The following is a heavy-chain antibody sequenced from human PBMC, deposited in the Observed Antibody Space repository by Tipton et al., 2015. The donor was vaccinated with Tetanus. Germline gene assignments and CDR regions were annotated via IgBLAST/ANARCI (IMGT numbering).Heavy chain of an antibody. CDR3: ARRSLLNYGLDV. CDR2: MYSGGDT. D-gene: IGHD2-8*01. Sequence: SLRLSCVASGFIVSSHYMSWVRQAPGKGLEWVSVMYSGGDTYYVDSVKGRFSISRGNAKNTVYLQMSSLRAEDTAVYFCARRSLLNYGLDVWGQGTTVSVSS. V-gene: IGHV3-53*01. J-gene: IGHJ6*02. CDR1: GFIVSSHY.